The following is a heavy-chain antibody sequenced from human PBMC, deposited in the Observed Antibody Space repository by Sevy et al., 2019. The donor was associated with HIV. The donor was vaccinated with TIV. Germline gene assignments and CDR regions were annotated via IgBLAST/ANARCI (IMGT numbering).Heavy chain of an antibody. D-gene: IGHD1-26*01. CDR1: GGSITSLY. CDR2: IYYNGHI. V-gene: IGHV4-59*08. CDR3: AGENAWGRGYS. Sequence: SLTCTVSGGSITSLYWNWIRQPPGKGLESIANIYYNGHINYNPSLKSRVTLSLDTSKNQFSLRLSSVTAADTAMYYCAGENAWGRGYSWGQGTLVTVSS. J-gene: IGHJ4*02.